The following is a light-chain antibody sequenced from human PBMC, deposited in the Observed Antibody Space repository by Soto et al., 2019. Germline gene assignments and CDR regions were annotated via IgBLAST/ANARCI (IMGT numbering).Light chain of an antibody. CDR1: QSISSW. CDR2: AAS. CDR3: QQYNSYSRT. Sequence: DIPMTQSPSTLSASLVDRVTIXCRASQSISSWLAWYQQKPGKAPKLLIYAASSLQSGVPSRFSGSGSGTEFTLTISSLQPDDFATYYCQQYNSYSRTFGQGTKVDIK. J-gene: IGKJ1*01. V-gene: IGKV1-5*01.